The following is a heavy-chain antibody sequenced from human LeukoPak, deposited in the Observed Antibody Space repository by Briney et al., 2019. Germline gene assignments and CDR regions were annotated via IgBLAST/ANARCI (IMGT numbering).Heavy chain of an antibody. CDR2: IYYSGST. CDR3: ARVRDGYNSRHYHYGMDV. V-gene: IGHV4-59*01. J-gene: IGHJ6*02. Sequence: SETLSLTCTASGGSISSYYWSWIRQPPGKGLEWIGYIYYSGSTNYNPSLKSRVTISVDTSKNQFSLKLSSVTAADTAVYYCARVRDGYNSRHYHYGMDVWGQGTTVTVSS. D-gene: IGHD5-24*01. CDR1: GGSISSYY.